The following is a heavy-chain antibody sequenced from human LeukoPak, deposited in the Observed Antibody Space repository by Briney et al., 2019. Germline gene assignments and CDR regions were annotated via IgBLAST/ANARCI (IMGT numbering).Heavy chain of an antibody. D-gene: IGHD6-6*01. CDR3: ARVGIAARPRERFDP. Sequence: PSETLSLTCTVSGGSISSGDYYWSWIRQPPGKGLEWIGYIYYSGSTYYNPSLKSRVTISVDTSKNQFSLKLSSVTAADTAVYYCARVGIAARPRERFDPWGQGTLVTVSS. CDR1: GGSISSGDYY. CDR2: IYYSGST. V-gene: IGHV4-30-4*08. J-gene: IGHJ5*02.